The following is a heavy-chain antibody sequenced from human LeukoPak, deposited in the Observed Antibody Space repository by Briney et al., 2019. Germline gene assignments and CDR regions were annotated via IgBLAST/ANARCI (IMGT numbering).Heavy chain of an antibody. J-gene: IGHJ4*02. CDR2: ISDSGGST. Sequence: GGSLRLSCAASGFTFSSYAMSWVRQAPGKGLEWVSAISDSGGSTYYADSVKGRFTISRDNSKNTLYLQMNSLRAEDTAVYYCAKDDYGGRVYYFDYWGQGTLVTVSS. CDR1: GFTFSSYA. CDR3: AKDDYGGRVYYFDY. D-gene: IGHD4-23*01. V-gene: IGHV3-23*01.